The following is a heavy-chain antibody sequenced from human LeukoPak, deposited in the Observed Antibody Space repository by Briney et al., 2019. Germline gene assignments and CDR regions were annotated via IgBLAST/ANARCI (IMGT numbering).Heavy chain of an antibody. Sequence: SETLSLTCDVYDGSFSGFFWGWIRLPPGQGREWIGEINHSGITNYSPSLKSRVTMSVDTSKNQFSLKLSSVTAADTAVYFCARFTGYLYFDYWGQGTLVTVSS. CDR1: DGSFSGFF. CDR2: INHSGIT. CDR3: ARFTGYLYFDY. D-gene: IGHD3-9*01. V-gene: IGHV4-34*01. J-gene: IGHJ4*02.